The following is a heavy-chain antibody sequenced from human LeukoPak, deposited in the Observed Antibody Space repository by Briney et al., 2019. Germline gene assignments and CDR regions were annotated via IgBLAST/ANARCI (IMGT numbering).Heavy chain of an antibody. CDR2: IHGSGVST. Sequence: GGSLRLSCAASGFTFSNYAMSWVRQAPGKGLEWVSTIHGSGVSTYYADSVKGRFTISRDNSKNTPYLQMNSLRAEDTAVYFCANPIYSGDYDQFDYWGQGTLVTVSS. D-gene: IGHD4-17*01. CDR1: GFTFSNYA. V-gene: IGHV3-23*01. J-gene: IGHJ4*02. CDR3: ANPIYSGDYDQFDY.